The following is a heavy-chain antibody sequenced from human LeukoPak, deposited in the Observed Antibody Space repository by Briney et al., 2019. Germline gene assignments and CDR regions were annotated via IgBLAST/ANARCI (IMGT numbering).Heavy chain of an antibody. V-gene: IGHV3-30-3*01. Sequence: GGSLRLSCAASGFTFSSYAMHWVRQAPGKGLEWGAIISYDGSDKYYVDSVKGRLTISRDNSKSTLYLQMISLRTEDTAVSYCARADGSVAGPPSGHWDQGTLVTVSS. J-gene: IGHJ4*02. D-gene: IGHD6-19*01. CDR1: GFTFSSYA. CDR3: ARADGSVAGPPSGH. CDR2: ISYDGSDK.